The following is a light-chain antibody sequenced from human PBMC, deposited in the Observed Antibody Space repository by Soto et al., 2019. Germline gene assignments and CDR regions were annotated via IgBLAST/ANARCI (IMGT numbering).Light chain of an antibody. CDR1: QTVTNNY. V-gene: IGKV3-20*01. Sequence: EIVLTQSPGTLSWSAGEGVSLSCWASQTVTNNYLAWYQQKPDQAPRLLIFGASNRATGIPDRFSGSGSGTDFTLSISRLEPEDFAVYYCQQYGTSPLTFGGGARLEVK. CDR3: QQYGTSPLT. CDR2: GAS. J-gene: IGKJ4*01.